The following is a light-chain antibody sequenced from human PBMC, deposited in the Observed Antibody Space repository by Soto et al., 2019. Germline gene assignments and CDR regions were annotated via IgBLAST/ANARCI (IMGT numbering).Light chain of an antibody. Sequence: QSVLTQPASVSASPGQSITISCTGTSRDIGNHNLVSWYRQHPGEAPKVVIYEGSKRPSGVSNRFSGSKSADASYLTISGLQAEDEADYYCCSYAGSRVVFGGGTKVTVL. CDR2: EGS. CDR3: CSYAGSRVV. V-gene: IGLV2-23*01. J-gene: IGLJ2*01. CDR1: SRDIGNHNL.